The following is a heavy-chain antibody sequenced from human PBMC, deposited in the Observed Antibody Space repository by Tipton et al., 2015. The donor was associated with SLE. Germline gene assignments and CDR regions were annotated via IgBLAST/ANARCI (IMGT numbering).Heavy chain of an antibody. J-gene: IGHJ4*02. V-gene: IGHV4-59*07. CDR2: IYYSGST. Sequence: TLSLTCTVSGGSISSYYWSWIRQPPGKGLEWIGYIYYSGSTNYNPSLKSRVTISVDTSKNKFSLKLSSVTAADTAVYYCARTQYDFWSGYYGDWGQGTLVTVSS. CDR3: ARTQYDFWSGYYGD. CDR1: GGSISSYY. D-gene: IGHD3-3*01.